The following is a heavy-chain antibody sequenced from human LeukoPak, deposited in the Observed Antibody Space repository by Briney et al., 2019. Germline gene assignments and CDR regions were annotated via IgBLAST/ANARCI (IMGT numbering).Heavy chain of an antibody. CDR1: GFTFDDYA. Sequence: GGSLRLSCAASGFTFDDYAMHWVRQAPGKGLEWVSGISWNSGSIGYADSVKGRFTISRDNSKNTLYLQMNSLRAEDTAVYYCAKTQGPNLTYYYYYYMDVWGKGTTVTVSS. J-gene: IGHJ6*03. V-gene: IGHV3-9*01. CDR2: ISWNSGSI. CDR3: AKTQGPNLTYYYYYYMDV.